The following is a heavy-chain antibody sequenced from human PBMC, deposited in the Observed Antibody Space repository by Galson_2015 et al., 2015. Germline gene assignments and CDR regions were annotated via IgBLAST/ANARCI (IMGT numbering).Heavy chain of an antibody. D-gene: IGHD6-13*01. Sequence: SLRLSCAASGFTFSSYSMNWVRQAPGMGLEWVSYISSSSSTIYYADSVKGRFTISRDNAKNSLYLQMNSLRAEDTAVYYCAIRGYSRNYYYGMDVWGQGTTVTVSS. CDR2: ISSSSSTI. CDR1: GFTFSSYS. V-gene: IGHV3-48*01. J-gene: IGHJ6*02. CDR3: AIRGYSRNYYYGMDV.